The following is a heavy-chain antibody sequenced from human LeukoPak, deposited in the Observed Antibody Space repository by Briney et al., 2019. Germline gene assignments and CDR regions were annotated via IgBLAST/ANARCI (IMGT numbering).Heavy chain of an antibody. J-gene: IGHJ5*02. CDR2: FDPEDGET. D-gene: IGHD2-8*01. Sequence: ASVKVSCKVSGYTLTELSMHWVRQAPGKGLEWMGGFDPEDGETIYAQKFQGRVTMTEDTSTDTAYMELSSLRSEDTAVYYCATRYCTNGVCPAGVGFDPWGQGTLVTVSS. CDR3: ATRYCTNGVCPAGVGFDP. CDR1: GYTLTELS. V-gene: IGHV1-24*01.